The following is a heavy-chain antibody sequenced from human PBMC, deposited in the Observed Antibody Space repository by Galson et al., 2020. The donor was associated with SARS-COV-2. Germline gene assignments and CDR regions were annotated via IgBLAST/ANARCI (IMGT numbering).Heavy chain of an antibody. J-gene: IGHJ4*02. CDR1: GFTFRRYA. V-gene: IGHV3-23*03. CDR2: IYSGGVT. D-gene: IGHD3-22*01. Sequence: GGSLRLSCAGSGFTFRRYAMNWVRQAPGKGLEWVSVIYSGGVTYYADSVKGRFTISRDNSKNTLYLQMNSLRTDDTAVYYCAKDRYDYDSSGDAWGQGTLVTVSS. CDR3: AKDRYDYDSSGDA.